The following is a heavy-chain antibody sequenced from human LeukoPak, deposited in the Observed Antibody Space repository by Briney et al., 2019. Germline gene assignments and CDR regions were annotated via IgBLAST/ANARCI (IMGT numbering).Heavy chain of an antibody. Sequence: SETLSLTCAVSGGSISSGGYYWSWIRQPPGTGLEWIGYIYYSGSTNYNPSLKSRVTISVDTSKNQFSLKLSSVTAADTAVYYCARIYYYYYYMDVWGKGTTVTISS. CDR2: IYYSGST. J-gene: IGHJ6*03. CDR1: GGSISSGGYY. V-gene: IGHV4-61*08. CDR3: ARIYYYYYYMDV.